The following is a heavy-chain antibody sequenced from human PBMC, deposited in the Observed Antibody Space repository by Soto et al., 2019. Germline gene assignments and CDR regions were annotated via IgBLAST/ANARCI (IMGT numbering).Heavy chain of an antibody. CDR1: GFSFSSYG. CDR3: AKGGAYCYGDCTRAH. V-gene: IGHV3-23*01. D-gene: IGHD2-21*02. J-gene: IGHJ4*02. CDR2: ISGSGVDT. Sequence: EVQLLQSGGGSVQPGGSLRLSCEGSGFSFSSYGMTWVRQAPGKGLEWVAGISGSGVDTKYADSVKGRFIIARDNSKNKMYLQMNNLRVEDMAEYFCAKGGAYCYGDCTRAHWGQGTLVTVSS.